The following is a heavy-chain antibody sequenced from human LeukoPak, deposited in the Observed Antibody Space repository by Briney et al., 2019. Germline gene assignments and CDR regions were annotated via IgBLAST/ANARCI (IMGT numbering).Heavy chain of an antibody. CDR1: GGSISSYY. CDR3: ARHPRFGELSEYGMGV. CDR2: IYYSGST. D-gene: IGHD3-10*01. J-gene: IGHJ6*02. V-gene: IGHV4-59*08. Sequence: SETLSLTCTVSGGSISSYYWSWIRQPPGKGLEWIGYIYYSGSTNYNPSLKSRVTMSVDTSKNQFSLKLSSVTAADTAVYYCARHPRFGELSEYGMGVWGQGTTVTVSS.